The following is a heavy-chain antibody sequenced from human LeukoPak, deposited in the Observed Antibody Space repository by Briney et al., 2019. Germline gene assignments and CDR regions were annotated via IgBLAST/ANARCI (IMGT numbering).Heavy chain of an antibody. CDR2: ISSSSSSYR. CDR1: GFTFSSYS. V-gene: IGHV3-21*04. CDR3: AKDRPHGITGTSSFDY. J-gene: IGHJ4*02. Sequence: GGSLRLSCAASGFTFSSYSMNWVRQAPGKGLEWVSSISSSSSSYRYYADSVKGRFTISRDNAKNSLYLQMNSLRAEDTAVYYCAKDRPHGITGTSSFDYWGQGTLVTVSS. D-gene: IGHD1-20*01.